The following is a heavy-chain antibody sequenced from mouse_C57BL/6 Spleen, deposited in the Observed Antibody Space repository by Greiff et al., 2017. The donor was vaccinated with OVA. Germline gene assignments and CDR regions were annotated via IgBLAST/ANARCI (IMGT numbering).Heavy chain of an antibody. CDR2: IYPSDSET. CDR3: ARGSGNYYGSSYGYFDV. D-gene: IGHD1-1*01. Sequence: QVQLKQPGAELVRPGSSVKLSCKASGYTFTSYWMDWVKQRPGQGLEWIGNIYPSDSETHYNQKFKDKATLTVDKSSSTAYMQLSSLTSEDSAVYYCARGSGNYYGSSYGYFDVWGTGTTVTVSS. J-gene: IGHJ1*03. CDR1: GYTFTSYW. V-gene: IGHV1-61*01.